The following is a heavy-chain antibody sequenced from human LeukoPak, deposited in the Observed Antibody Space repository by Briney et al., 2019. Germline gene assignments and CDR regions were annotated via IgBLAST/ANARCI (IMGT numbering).Heavy chain of an antibody. CDR2: IYTSGST. Sequence: PSETLSLTCTVSGGSISSYYWSWIRQPAGKGLEWIGRIYTSGSTNYNSSLKSRVTMSVDTSKNQFSLKLSSVTAADTAVYYCAREGGAQSGYSYGLDAFDIWGQGTMVTVSS. D-gene: IGHD5-18*01. CDR1: GGSISSYY. V-gene: IGHV4-4*07. CDR3: AREGGAQSGYSYGLDAFDI. J-gene: IGHJ3*02.